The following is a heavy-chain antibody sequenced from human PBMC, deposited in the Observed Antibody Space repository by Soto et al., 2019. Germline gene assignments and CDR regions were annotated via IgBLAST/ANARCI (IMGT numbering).Heavy chain of an antibody. D-gene: IGHD2-15*01. CDR3: ARDKGRSPLDY. V-gene: IGHV3-48*01. Sequence: EVQLVESGGGLVQPGGSLRLSCAASGFTFSSYSMNWVRQAPGKGLEWVSYISSSSSTIYYADSEKGRFTISRDNAKNSLYLQMNSLRAEDTAVYYCARDKGRSPLDYWGQGTLVTVSS. CDR2: ISSSSSTI. J-gene: IGHJ4*02. CDR1: GFTFSSYS.